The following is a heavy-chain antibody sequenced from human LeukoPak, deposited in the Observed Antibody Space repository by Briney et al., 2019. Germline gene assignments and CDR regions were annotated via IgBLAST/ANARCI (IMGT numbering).Heavy chain of an antibody. D-gene: IGHD3-22*01. CDR2: IYYSGST. Sequence: PSETLSLTCTVSGGSISSYYWSWLRQPPGKGLEWIGYIYYSGSTNYNPSLKSRVTISVDTSKNQFSLKLSSVTAADTAVYYCARHFNSGYYYGADAFDIWGQGTMVTVSS. CDR1: GGSISSYY. CDR3: ARHFNSGYYYGADAFDI. J-gene: IGHJ3*02. V-gene: IGHV4-59*08.